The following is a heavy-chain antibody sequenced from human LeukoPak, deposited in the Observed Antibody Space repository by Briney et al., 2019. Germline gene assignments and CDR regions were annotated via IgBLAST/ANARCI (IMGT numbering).Heavy chain of an antibody. CDR3: ARDYCSGGSCYSEVWFDP. J-gene: IGHJ5*02. D-gene: IGHD2-15*01. CDR1: GYTFTGYY. V-gene: IGHV1-2*02. Sequence: GASVKVSCKASGYTFTGYYMHWVRQAPGQGLEWMGWINPTSGGTNYAQKFQGRVTMTRDTSISTAYMELSRLRSDDTAVYYCARDYCSGGSCYSEVWFDPWGQGTLVTVSS. CDR2: INPTSGGT.